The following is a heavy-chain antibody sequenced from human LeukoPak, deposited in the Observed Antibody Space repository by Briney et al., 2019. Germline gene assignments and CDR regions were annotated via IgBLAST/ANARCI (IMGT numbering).Heavy chain of an antibody. D-gene: IGHD2-15*01. CDR2: IIPIFGTA. CDR3: ARGQGYCSGGSCQYYYYYGMDV. Sequence: ASVKVSCKASGGTFSSYAISWVRQAPGQGLEWMGGIIPIFGTANYAQKFQGRVTITADESTSTAYMEPSSLRSEDTAVYYCARGQGYCSGGSCQYYYYYGMDVWGQGTTVTVSS. CDR1: GGTFSSYA. J-gene: IGHJ6*02. V-gene: IGHV1-69*01.